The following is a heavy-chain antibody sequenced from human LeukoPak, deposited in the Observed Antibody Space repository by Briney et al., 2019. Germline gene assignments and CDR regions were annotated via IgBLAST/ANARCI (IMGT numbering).Heavy chain of an antibody. CDR3: ARGDIVATHFDY. CDR2: IYYSGST. CDR1: GGSVSSGSYY. Sequence: ASETLSLTCTVSGGSVSSGSYYWSWIRQPPGKGLEWIGYIYYSGSTNYNPSLKSRVTISVDTSKNQFSLKLSSVTAADTAVYYCARGDIVATHFDYWGQGTLATVSS. J-gene: IGHJ4*02. V-gene: IGHV4-61*01. D-gene: IGHD5-12*01.